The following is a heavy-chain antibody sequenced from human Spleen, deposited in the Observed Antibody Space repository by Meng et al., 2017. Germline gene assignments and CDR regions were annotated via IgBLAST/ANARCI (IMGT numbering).Heavy chain of an antibody. J-gene: IGHJ4*02. CDR3: ARDGGNYDFDY. CDR2: IIPSSGDA. Sequence: VQLVQVGARGKKPGASVKRPCRASGYTFIDAYVHWVRQAPGQGLEWMGRIIPSSGDANSAQKFLGRVTLTWDTSISTAYMELSSLRSDDTAIYYCARDGGNYDFDYWGQGTLVTVSS. V-gene: IGHV1-2*06. D-gene: IGHD1-7*01. CDR1: GYTFIDAY.